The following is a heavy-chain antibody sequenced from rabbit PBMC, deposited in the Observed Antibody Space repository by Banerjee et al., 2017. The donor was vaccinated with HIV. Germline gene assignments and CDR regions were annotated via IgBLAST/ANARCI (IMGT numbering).Heavy chain of an antibody. V-gene: IGHV1S45*01. Sequence: QEQLVESGGDLVQPEGSLTLTCTASGFSFSSSYWICWVRQAPGKGLEWIGCIVTGSSGSTYYASWAKGRFTISRTSSTTVTLQMTSLTAADTATYFCARSGGAGYGRMLYSNLWGQGTLVTVS. CDR2: IVTGSSGST. D-gene: IGHD7-1*01. CDR3: ARSGGAGYGRMLYSNL. J-gene: IGHJ6*01. CDR1: GFSFSSSYW.